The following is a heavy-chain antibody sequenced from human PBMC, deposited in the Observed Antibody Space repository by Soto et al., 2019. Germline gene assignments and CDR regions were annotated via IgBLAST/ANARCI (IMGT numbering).Heavy chain of an antibody. CDR1: RVTVNNYW. Sequence: KLASAPSRVTVNNYWIAGVRQQQGTGLECEGKIKRDGTEIYTMDSVKGRFTISRDKDATSMYLQMHRMRVEYKDIYFCASYCSSCSSYGIDIWGQGTMVTVSS. J-gene: IGHJ6*02. D-gene: IGHD2-2*01. CDR3: ASYCSSCSSYGIDI. V-gene: IGHV3-7*03. CDR2: IKRDGTEI.